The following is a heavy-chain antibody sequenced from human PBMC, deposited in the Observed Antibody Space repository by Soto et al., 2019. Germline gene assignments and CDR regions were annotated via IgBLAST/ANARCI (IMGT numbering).Heavy chain of an antibody. Sequence: SETLSLTCTVSGGSISSAGYYWSWIRQHPGKGLEWIGYVFYSGSTYYNPSLKSRVTISVDTSKNQFSLKLTSVTAADTAVYYCARWTGTVSGQYYYGMDVWGQGTTVTVS. D-gene: IGHD3-10*01. V-gene: IGHV4-31*03. CDR2: VFYSGST. CDR3: ARWTGTVSGQYYYGMDV. CDR1: GGSISSAGYY. J-gene: IGHJ6*02.